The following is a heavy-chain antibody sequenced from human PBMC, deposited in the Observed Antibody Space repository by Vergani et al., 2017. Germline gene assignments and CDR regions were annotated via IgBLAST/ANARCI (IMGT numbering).Heavy chain of an antibody. V-gene: IGHV4-61*01. CDR1: GGSVSSGSYY. CDR3: ARDLPTYYYDSSGSQGAFDI. D-gene: IGHD3-22*01. Sequence: QVQLQQWGAGLLKPSETLSLTCTVSGGSVSSGSYYWSWIRQPPGKGLEWIGYIYYSGSTNYNPSLKSRVTISVDTSKNQFSLKLSSVTAADTAVYYCARDLPTYYYDSSGSQGAFDIWGQGTMVTVSS. J-gene: IGHJ3*02. CDR2: IYYSGST.